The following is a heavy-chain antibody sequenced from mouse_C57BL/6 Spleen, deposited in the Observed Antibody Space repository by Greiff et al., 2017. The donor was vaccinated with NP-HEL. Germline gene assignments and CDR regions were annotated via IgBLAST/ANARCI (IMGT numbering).Heavy chain of an antibody. J-gene: IGHJ4*01. CDR1: GYTFTSYW. D-gene: IGHD2-4*01. Sequence: QVQLQQPGAELMKPGASVKLSCKATGYTFTSYWIEWVKQRPGHGLEWIGEILPGSGSTNYNDKFKGKATFTADTSSNTAYMQLSSLTTEDSAIDYCARNYDFFYAMDYWGQGTSVTVSS. V-gene: IGHV1-9*01. CDR3: ARNYDFFYAMDY. CDR2: ILPGSGST.